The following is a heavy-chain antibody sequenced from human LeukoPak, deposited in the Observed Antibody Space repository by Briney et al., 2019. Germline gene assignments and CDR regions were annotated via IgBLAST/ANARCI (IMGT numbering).Heavy chain of an antibody. V-gene: IGHV3-23*01. Sequence: GGSLRLSCAASGFTFSSYAMSWVRQAPGKGLECVSGISGSGGSTYYVDSVKGRFTISRDSSKNTLYLQMNSLRAEDTAVYYCAKDQEQLVPLDYWGQGTLATVSS. J-gene: IGHJ4*02. CDR2: ISGSGGST. CDR3: AKDQEQLVPLDY. CDR1: GFTFSSYA. D-gene: IGHD6-6*01.